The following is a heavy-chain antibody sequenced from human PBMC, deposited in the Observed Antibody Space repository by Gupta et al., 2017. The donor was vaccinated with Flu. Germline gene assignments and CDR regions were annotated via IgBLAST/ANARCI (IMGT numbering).Heavy chain of an antibody. V-gene: IGHV1-69*06. Sequence: QVQLVQSGPELKKPGSSVKVSCKASGGTFRTLAVSWVRQAPGQGLEWMGGIIPISETTNYAVKFQGRLAISADKSTGTAYIDLSSLTSEDTAVYFCARPLYMALIKEYYYTVDVWGQGTTVTVSS. CDR3: ARPLYMALIKEYYYTVDV. CDR1: GGTFRTLA. CDR2: IIPISETT. J-gene: IGHJ6*02. D-gene: IGHD2-8*01.